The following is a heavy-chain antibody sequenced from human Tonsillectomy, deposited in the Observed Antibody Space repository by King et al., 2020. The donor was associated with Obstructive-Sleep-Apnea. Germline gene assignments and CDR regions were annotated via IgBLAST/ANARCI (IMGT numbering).Heavy chain of an antibody. Sequence: VQLVESGAEVKKPGESLKISCMCSGYTFTSFWIGWVRQMPGIGLEWMGIIYPGDSNTRYSPSFQGQVTISADKSISTAYLQWSSLKASDTAIYYCARGRGSYYFPTSYFDSWGQGTLVTVSS. CDR3: ARGRGSYYFPTSYFDS. CDR1: GYTFTSFW. V-gene: IGHV5-51*01. CDR2: IYPGDSNT. D-gene: IGHD1-26*01. J-gene: IGHJ4*02.